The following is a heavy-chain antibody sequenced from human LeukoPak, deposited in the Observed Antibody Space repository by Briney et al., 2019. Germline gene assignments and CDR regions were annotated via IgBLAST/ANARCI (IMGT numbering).Heavy chain of an antibody. CDR3: AKLSGSYYYYYMDV. CDR2: IRYDGSNK. J-gene: IGHJ6*03. CDR1: GFTFSSYG. V-gene: IGHV3-30*02. Sequence: GGSLRLPCAASGFTFSSYGMHWVRQAPGKGLEWVAFIRYDGSNKYYADSVKGRFTISRDNSKNTLYLQMNSLRAEDTAVYYCAKLSGSYYYYYMDVWGKGTTVTVSS. D-gene: IGHD1-26*01.